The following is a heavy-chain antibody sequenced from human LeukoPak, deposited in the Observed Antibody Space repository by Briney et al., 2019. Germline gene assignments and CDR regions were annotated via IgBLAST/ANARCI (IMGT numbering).Heavy chain of an antibody. CDR2: IYYSGST. D-gene: IGHD4-17*01. CDR3: ARDQHYADYKDYYYYMDV. J-gene: IGHJ6*03. V-gene: IGHV4-59*01. Sequence: SETLSLXCTVSGGSISSYYWSWSRQPPGKGLEWIGYIYYSGSTNYNPSLKSRVTISVDTSKNQFSLKLSSVTAADTAVYYCARDQHYADYKDYYYYMDVWGKGTTVTVSS. CDR1: GGSISSYY.